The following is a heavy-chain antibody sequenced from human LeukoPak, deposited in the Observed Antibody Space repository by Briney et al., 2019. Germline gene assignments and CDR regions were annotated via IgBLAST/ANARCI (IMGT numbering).Heavy chain of an antibody. CDR2: IIPIFGTA. J-gene: IGHJ6*03. D-gene: IGHD6-6*01. CDR1: GGTFSSYA. V-gene: IGHV1-69*05. CDR3: ARSEQLDRYYYYYYYMDV. Sequence: ASVKVSCKASGGTFSSYAISWVRQAPGQGLEWMGGIIPIFGTANYAQKFQGRVTITTDESTSTAYMELSSVRSEDTAVYYCARSEQLDRYYYYYYYMDVWGKGTTVTVSS.